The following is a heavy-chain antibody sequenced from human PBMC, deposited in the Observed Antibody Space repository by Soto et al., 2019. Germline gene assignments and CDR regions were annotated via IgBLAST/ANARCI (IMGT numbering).Heavy chain of an antibody. Sequence: QLQLQESGPGLVKPSETLSLTCTVSGDSITSNNYFWAWIRQPPGKGLEWIGSIYYSGTTYYNPSLNSRVTMSVDSSKNQFSLKLSSVTAADTTVYYGARHFSVGYFDYWGQGALVTVSS. J-gene: IGHJ4*02. V-gene: IGHV4-39*01. CDR1: GDSITSNNYF. CDR2: IYYSGTT. CDR3: ARHFSVGYFDY.